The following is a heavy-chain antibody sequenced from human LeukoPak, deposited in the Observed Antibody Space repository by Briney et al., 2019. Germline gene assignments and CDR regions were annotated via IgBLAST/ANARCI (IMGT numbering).Heavy chain of an antibody. J-gene: IGHJ4*02. CDR2: INPSGGST. CDR3: ARDTGEAAANPLDYYGSGMPDY. D-gene: IGHD3-10*01. V-gene: IGHV1-46*01. CDR1: GYTLTELS. Sequence: GASVKVSCKVSGYTLTELSMHWVRQAPGQGLEWMGIINPSGGSTSYAQKFQGRVTMTRDTSTSTVYMELSSLRSEDTAVYYCARDTGEAAANPLDYYGSGMPDYWGQGTLVTVSS.